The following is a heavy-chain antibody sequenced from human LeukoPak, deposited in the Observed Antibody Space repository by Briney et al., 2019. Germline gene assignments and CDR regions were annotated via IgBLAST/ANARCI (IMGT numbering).Heavy chain of an antibody. D-gene: IGHD3-3*01. CDR1: GFTFSSYA. J-gene: IGHJ3*02. Sequence: GGSLRLSCAASGFTFSSYAMTWVRQAPGEGLEWVSAITDTGGDTYYADSVKGRFTISRDNSKNTLFLQMNSLRAEDTAVYYCAKAEPNTIFGVVIIPGAFDIWGQGTMVTVSS. CDR2: ITDTGGDT. V-gene: IGHV3-23*01. CDR3: AKAEPNTIFGVVIIPGAFDI.